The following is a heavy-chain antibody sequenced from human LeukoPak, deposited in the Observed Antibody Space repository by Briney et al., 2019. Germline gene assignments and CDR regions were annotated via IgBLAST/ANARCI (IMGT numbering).Heavy chain of an antibody. V-gene: IGHV3-21*01. CDR3: ARSDYGDNFPQQIDC. Sequence: DSVKGRFTISRDNAKNSLYLQMYSLRVEDTAVYYCARSDYGDNFPQQIDCWGQGTLVTVSS. D-gene: IGHD4-23*01. J-gene: IGHJ4*02.